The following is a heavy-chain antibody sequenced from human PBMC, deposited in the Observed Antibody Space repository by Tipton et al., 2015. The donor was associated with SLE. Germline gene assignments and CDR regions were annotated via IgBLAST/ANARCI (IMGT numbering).Heavy chain of an antibody. J-gene: IGHJ6*02. CDR2: IYHSGST. V-gene: IGHV4-4*02. D-gene: IGHD3-10*01. Sequence: TLSLTCAVSGGSISSSSWWSWVRQPPGKGLEWIGEIYHSGSTNYNPSLKSRVTISVDKSKNQFSLKLSSVTAADTAVYYCARTKGSGSYRYGMDVWGQGTTVTVSS. CDR3: ARTKGSGSYRYGMDV. CDR1: GGSISSSSW.